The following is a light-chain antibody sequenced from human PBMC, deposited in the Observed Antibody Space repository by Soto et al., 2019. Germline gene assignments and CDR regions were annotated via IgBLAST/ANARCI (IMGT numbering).Light chain of an antibody. CDR3: CSYTTASPLWV. J-gene: IGLJ3*02. Sequence: QSALTQPASASGSPGQSITISCTGSSVDIGAYNFVSWLQQHPGKSPKLIIYEVTSRPSGVSSRFSGSKSGYTATLNISGLQVEDEADYFCCSYTTASPLWVFGGGTKLTVL. V-gene: IGLV2-14*01. CDR2: EVT. CDR1: SVDIGAYNF.